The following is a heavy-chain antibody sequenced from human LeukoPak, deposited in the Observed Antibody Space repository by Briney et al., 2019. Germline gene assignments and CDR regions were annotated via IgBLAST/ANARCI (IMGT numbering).Heavy chain of an antibody. CDR3: AREVRFGEIYQGSRCDY. CDR2: IWYDGSNK. V-gene: IGHV3-33*01. D-gene: IGHD3-10*01. CDR1: GFTFSSYG. J-gene: IGHJ4*02. Sequence: GGSLRLSCAASGFTFSSYGMHWVRQAPGKGLEWVAVIWYDGSNKYYADSVKGRFNISRDNSKNKLYMQMNRLRDEDRAVYYGAREVRFGEIYQGSRCDYWGQGTLVTVSS.